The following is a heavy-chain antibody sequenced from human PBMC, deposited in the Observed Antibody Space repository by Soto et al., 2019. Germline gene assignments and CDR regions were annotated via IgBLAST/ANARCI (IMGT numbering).Heavy chain of an antibody. CDR1: GFTFSSYW. CDR2: MNSDGSDT. V-gene: IGHV3-74*01. Sequence: EVQLVESGGGLVQPGGSLRLSCAASGFTFSSYWMHWVRHPPGKGLVWVSRMNSDGSDTGYADSVKGRFTISRDNAINSLYLPINSLRAGDLAVYYCAREGMGFSNWFDPWGQGTLVSVSS. D-gene: IGHD2-8*01. CDR3: AREGMGFSNWFDP. J-gene: IGHJ5*02.